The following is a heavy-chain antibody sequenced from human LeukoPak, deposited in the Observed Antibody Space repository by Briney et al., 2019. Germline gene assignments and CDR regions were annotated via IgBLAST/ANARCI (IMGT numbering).Heavy chain of an antibody. Sequence: SETLSLTCTVSGGSISSSNHHWDWIRQPPGKGLEWIGNIYYSGSTYYNPSLKSRVTISVDKSKNQFSLKLSSVTAADTAVYYCATVASVFYDSSGSEAWGQGTLVTVSS. V-gene: IGHV4-39*07. CDR3: ATVASVFYDSSGSEA. CDR2: IYYSGST. CDR1: GGSISSSNHH. J-gene: IGHJ5*02. D-gene: IGHD3-22*01.